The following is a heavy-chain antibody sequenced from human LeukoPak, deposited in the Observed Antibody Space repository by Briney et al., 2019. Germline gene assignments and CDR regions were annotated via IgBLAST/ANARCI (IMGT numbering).Heavy chain of an antibody. J-gene: IGHJ4*02. V-gene: IGHV1-18*01. CDR2: ISTGNGNT. Sequence: ASVKVSCKASVDTFIRYGISWVRQAPGQGLEWMGWISTGNGNTNYGQKFQGRVTMTTDTSTGTAYMELRSLRSDDTAMYYCARANNWNYALGYWGQGTLVTVSS. CDR1: VDTFIRYG. D-gene: IGHD1-7*01. CDR3: ARANNWNYALGY.